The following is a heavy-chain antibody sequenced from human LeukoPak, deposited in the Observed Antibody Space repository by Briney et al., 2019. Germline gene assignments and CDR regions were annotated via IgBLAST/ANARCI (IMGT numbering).Heavy chain of an antibody. V-gene: IGHV1-8*01. CDR3: ARDSEYYYDSSGPNFDY. Sequence: ASVKVSCKASGYTFTSYDINWVRQATGQGLEWMGWMNPNSGNTGYAQKFQGRVTMTTDTSTSTAYMELRSLRSDDTAVYYCARDSEYYYDSSGPNFDYWGQGTLVTVSS. J-gene: IGHJ4*02. CDR2: MNPNSGNT. D-gene: IGHD3-22*01. CDR1: GYTFTSYD.